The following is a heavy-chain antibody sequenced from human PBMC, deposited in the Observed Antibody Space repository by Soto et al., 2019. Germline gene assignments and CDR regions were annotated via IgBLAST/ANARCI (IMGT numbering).Heavy chain of an antibody. CDR3: ARIGPAATLGY. Sequence: QVQLVQSVAEVKKPGSSVKFSCKASGGTFSSYTISWVRQAPGQGLEWMGRIIPILGIANYAQKFQGRVTITADKSTSTAYVELISLRSEHTAVYYCARIGPAATLGYWGQGTLVTVSS. V-gene: IGHV1-69*02. J-gene: IGHJ4*02. D-gene: IGHD2-15*01. CDR1: GGTFSSYT. CDR2: IIPILGIA.